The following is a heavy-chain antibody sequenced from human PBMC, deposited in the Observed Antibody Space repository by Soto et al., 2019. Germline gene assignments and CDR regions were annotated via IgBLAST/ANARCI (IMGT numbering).Heavy chain of an antibody. CDR1: GYTFTSYY. J-gene: IGHJ6*02. CDR2: INPSGGST. D-gene: IGHD2-2*01. Sequence: ASVKVSCKASGYTFTSYYMHWVRQAPGQGLEWMGIINPSGGSTSYAQKFQGRVTMTRDTSTSTVYMELSSLRSEDTAVYYCARDSGSSALYYYYGMDVWGQGTTVTVSS. CDR3: ARDSGSSALYYYYGMDV. V-gene: IGHV1-46*01.